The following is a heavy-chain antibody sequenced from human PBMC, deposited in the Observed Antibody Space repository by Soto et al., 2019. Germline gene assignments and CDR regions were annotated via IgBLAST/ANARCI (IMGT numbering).Heavy chain of an antibody. V-gene: IGHV1-24*01. CDR3: APVGVTFFGVVIRRGGRAV. J-gene: IGHJ6*02. Sequence: ASVKVSCKVSGYTLTELSMHWVRQAPGKGLEWMGGFGPEDGETIYAQKFQGRVTMTEDTSTDTAYMELSSLRSEDTAGYYCAPVGVTFFGVVIRRGGRAVWGQGPTATVP. D-gene: IGHD3-3*01. CDR1: GYTLTELS. CDR2: FGPEDGET.